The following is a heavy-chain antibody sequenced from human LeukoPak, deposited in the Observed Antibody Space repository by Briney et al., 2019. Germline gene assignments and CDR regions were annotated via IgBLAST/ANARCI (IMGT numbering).Heavy chain of an antibody. CDR1: GGSFSGYY. CDR3: ARPRSSSLSYAFDI. CDR2: INHSGST. J-gene: IGHJ3*02. D-gene: IGHD2-2*01. Sequence: KPSETLSLTCAVYGGSFSGYYWSWIRQPPGKGLEWIGEINHSGSTNYNPSLKSRVTISVDTSKNQFSLKLSSVTAADTAVYYCARPRSSSLSYAFDIWGQGTMVTVSS. V-gene: IGHV4-34*01.